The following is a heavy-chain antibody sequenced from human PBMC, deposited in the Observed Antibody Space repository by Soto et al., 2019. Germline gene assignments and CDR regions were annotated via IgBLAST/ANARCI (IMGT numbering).Heavy chain of an antibody. V-gene: IGHV4-39*01. J-gene: IGHJ4*02. CDR2: IYYSGSP. CDR3: ARRGSGSYSDY. D-gene: IGHD3-10*01. CDR1: GGSISSSSYY. Sequence: QLQLQESGPGLVKPSETLSLPCTVSGGSISSSSYYWGWIRQPPGKGLEWIGRIYYSGSPYYNPSLKSRVTIAVDRSKNQSSLKLRSVTAADPAVYYCARRGSGSYSDYWGQGTLVTVSS.